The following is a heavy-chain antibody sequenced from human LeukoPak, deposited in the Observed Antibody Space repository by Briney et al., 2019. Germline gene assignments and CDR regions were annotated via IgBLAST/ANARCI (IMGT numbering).Heavy chain of an antibody. Sequence: PSETLSLTCTVSGYSISSGFYWSWIRQPAGKGLEWIGRIYTSGNTNYNPSLKSRVTMSVDTSKNQFSLKLSSVTAADTAVYYCAGGTMVRGDVWGQGAMVTVSS. V-gene: IGHV4-4*07. D-gene: IGHD3-10*01. CDR1: GYSISSGFY. CDR3: AGGTMVRGDV. CDR2: IYTSGNT. J-gene: IGHJ3*01.